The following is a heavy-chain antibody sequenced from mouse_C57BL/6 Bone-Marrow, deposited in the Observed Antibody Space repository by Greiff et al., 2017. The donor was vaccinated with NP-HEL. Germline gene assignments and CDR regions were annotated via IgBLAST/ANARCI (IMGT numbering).Heavy chain of an antibody. V-gene: IGHV1-69*01. CDR3: ARVITTVVAGDYFDY. CDR2: IDPSDSYT. CDR1: GYTFTSYW. J-gene: IGHJ2*01. Sequence: QVQLQQPGAELVMPGASVKLSCKASGYTFTSYWMHWVKQRPGQGLEWIGEIDPSDSYTNYNQKFKGKSTLTVDKSSSTAYMQLSSLTSEDSAVYYCARVITTVVAGDYFDYWGQGTTLTVSS. D-gene: IGHD1-1*01.